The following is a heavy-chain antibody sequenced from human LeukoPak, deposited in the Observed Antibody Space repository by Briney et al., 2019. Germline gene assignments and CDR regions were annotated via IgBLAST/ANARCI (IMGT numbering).Heavy chain of an antibody. V-gene: IGHV1-24*01. D-gene: IGHD1-1*01. Sequence: GASVKVSCRVSGYSLSDLSIHWVRHVPGKGLEWMGGFEPEEGEHGETIFAQKFEDRLTLTEDTSADTAYMELVRLTSEDTAAYYCATDRLEIYALHIWGQGTAVTVSS. CDR1: GYSLSDLS. CDR3: ATDRLEIYALHI. J-gene: IGHJ3*02. CDR2: FEPEEGEHGET.